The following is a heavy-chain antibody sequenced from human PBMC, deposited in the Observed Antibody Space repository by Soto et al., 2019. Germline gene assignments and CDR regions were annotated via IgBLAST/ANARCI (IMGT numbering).Heavy chain of an antibody. Sequence: QLQLQESGPGLVKPSETLSLTCSISGGSIRSSSYWGWIRKPPGKGLEWIGSTYSTGSTYYNPSLQSPFPIAVVTSKNQFSFTLTSVTATDRAVHYCRRSRRYGTDVWGQGTAVTVSS. CDR3: RRSRRYGTDV. V-gene: IGHV4-39*01. CDR2: TYSTGST. CDR1: GGSIRSSSY. D-gene: IGHD2-15*01. J-gene: IGHJ6*02.